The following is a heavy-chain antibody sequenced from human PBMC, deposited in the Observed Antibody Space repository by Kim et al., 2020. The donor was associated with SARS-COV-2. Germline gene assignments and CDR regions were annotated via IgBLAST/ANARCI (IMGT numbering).Heavy chain of an antibody. CDR2: IYYSGST. Sequence: SETLSLTCTVSGGSISSSSYYWGWIRQPPGKGLEWIGSIYYSGSTYYNPSLKSRVTISVDTSKNQFSLKLSSVTAADTAVYYCARVRGELLAFYYYYGMDVWGQGTTVTVSS. V-gene: IGHV4-39*07. CDR1: GGSISSSSYY. J-gene: IGHJ6*02. D-gene: IGHD3-10*01. CDR3: ARVRGELLAFYYYYGMDV.